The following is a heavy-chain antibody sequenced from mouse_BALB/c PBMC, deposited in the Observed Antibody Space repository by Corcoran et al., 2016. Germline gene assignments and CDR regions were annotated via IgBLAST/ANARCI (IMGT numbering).Heavy chain of an antibody. Sequence: EVQLQQSGPELVKPGASVKMSCKASGYTFTSYVMHWVKQKPGQGLEWIGYINPYNDGTKYNEKFKGKATLTSDKSFSTAYMELSSLTSEDSAVYYCARVGYYGSGGFAYWGLGTLVTVSA. CDR3: ARVGYYGSGGFAY. CDR1: GYTFTSYV. J-gene: IGHJ3*01. V-gene: IGHV1S136*01. D-gene: IGHD1-1*01. CDR2: INPYNDGT.